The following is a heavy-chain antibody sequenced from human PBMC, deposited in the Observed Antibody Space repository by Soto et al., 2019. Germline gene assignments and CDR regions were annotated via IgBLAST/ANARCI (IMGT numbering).Heavy chain of an antibody. J-gene: IGHJ6*02. CDR2: VYYSGST. V-gene: IGHV4-39*01. CDR1: GGSISSSSYY. D-gene: IGHD3-22*01. Sequence: SETLSLTCTVSGGSISSSSYYWGWIRQPPGKGLEWIGSVYYSGSTYYNPSLQSRVTISVDTSKNQFSLKLSSVTAADTAVYYCARQGRITMIVVVIRKDYYYGMDVWGQGTTVTVSS. CDR3: ARQGRITMIVVVIRKDYYYGMDV.